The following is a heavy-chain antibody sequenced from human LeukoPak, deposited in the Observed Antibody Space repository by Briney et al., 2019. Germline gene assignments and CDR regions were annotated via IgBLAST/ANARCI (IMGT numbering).Heavy chain of an antibody. J-gene: IGHJ4*02. Sequence: PSQTLSLTCAISGDSVSSNSASWNWIRQSPSRGLEWLARTYYRSKWYNDYAVSVKSRISINADTSKNQFSLHLDSVTPEDTAVYFCARAGIASTYYLDYWGRGALVTVSS. CDR2: TYYRSKWYN. CDR1: GDSVSSNSAS. CDR3: ARAGIASTYYLDY. V-gene: IGHV6-1*01. D-gene: IGHD6-13*01.